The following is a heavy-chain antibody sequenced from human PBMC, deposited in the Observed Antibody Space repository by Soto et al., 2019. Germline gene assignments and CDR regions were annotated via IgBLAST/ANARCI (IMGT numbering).Heavy chain of an antibody. CDR3: ARVGSSGWSPDY. CDR1: GGSISGHY. J-gene: IGHJ4*02. CDR2: IFYSGST. Sequence: LSLTCTVSGGSISGHYWIWIRQSPGKRLEWIGYIFYSGSTNYNPSLKSRVTLSVDTSKNQFSLRLSSVTAADTAVYYCARVGSSGWSPDYWGQGTLVTVSS. V-gene: IGHV4-59*11. D-gene: IGHD6-19*01.